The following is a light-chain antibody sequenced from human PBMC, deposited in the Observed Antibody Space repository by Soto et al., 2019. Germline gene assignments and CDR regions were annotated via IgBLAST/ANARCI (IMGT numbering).Light chain of an antibody. CDR1: XXXXXF. Sequence: DIQMTXSPSSXSASIGDRVIITCRTSXXXXXFLNWYRHKPGEAPRLLIYTASTLHGGVPSRFSGSGSGTEFTLTISSLQPEDXATYXXXEXYSSPFTIGAGTRVDVK. J-gene: IGKJ3*01. CDR2: TAS. V-gene: IGKV1-39*01. CDR3: XEXYSSPFT.